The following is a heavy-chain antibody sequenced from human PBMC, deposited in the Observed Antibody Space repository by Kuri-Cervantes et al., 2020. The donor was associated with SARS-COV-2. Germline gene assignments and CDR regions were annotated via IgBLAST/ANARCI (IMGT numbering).Heavy chain of an antibody. J-gene: IGHJ6*02. CDR3: ARFSPPTNYYYYGMDV. V-gene: IGHV4-59*12. CDR1: RGSISSYY. CDR2: IYYSGST. Sequence: SETLSLTCTVSRGSISSYYWSWIWQPPGKGLEWIGYIYYSGSTNYNPSLKSRVTISVDTSKNQFSLKLSSVTAADTAVYYCARFSPPTNYYYYGMDVWGQGTTVTVSS. D-gene: IGHD5-12*01.